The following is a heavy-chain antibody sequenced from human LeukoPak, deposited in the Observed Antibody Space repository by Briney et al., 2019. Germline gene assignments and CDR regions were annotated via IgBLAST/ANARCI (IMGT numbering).Heavy chain of an antibody. CDR3: AEGLHMDV. V-gene: IGHV3-33*06. D-gene: IGHD2-15*01. CDR1: GFIFSSYA. Sequence: PGRSLRLSCAAPGFIFSSYAMHWVRQAPGKGLEWVALIWYDGSDKYHADSVKGRFTISRDNSKNTLYLQMNSLRVEDTAVYYCAEGLHMDVWGKGTTVTVSS. J-gene: IGHJ6*03. CDR2: IWYDGSDK.